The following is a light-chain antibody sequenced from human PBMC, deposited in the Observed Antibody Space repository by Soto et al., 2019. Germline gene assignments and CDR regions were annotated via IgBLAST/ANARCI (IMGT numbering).Light chain of an antibody. J-gene: IGLJ1*01. Sequence: QSFLTQPASVSGSPGQSITISCTGTSSDVGAYNFVSWYQHHPGRAPKLIIYEVTIRPSGVSHRFSGSKSGNTASLTISGLQAEDEADYYCSSYTTSTPYVFGSGTKVTVL. CDR2: EVT. V-gene: IGLV2-14*01. CDR1: SSDVGAYNF. CDR3: SSYTTSTPYV.